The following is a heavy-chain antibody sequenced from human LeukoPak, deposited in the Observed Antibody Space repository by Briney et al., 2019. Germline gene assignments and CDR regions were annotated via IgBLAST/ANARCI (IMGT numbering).Heavy chain of an antibody. CDR3: ARVRIGQQLDKYYYYAMDV. J-gene: IGHJ6*02. CDR1: GYTFTDYY. V-gene: IGHV1-2*02. D-gene: IGHD6-13*01. Sequence: ASVKVSCKASGYTFTDYYMHWVRQAPGQGLEWMGWINPNSGGTNYAQKSQGRVTMTTDTSISTAYMELSRLRSDDTAVYSCARVRIGQQLDKYYYYAMDVWGQGTTVTVSS. CDR2: INPNSGGT.